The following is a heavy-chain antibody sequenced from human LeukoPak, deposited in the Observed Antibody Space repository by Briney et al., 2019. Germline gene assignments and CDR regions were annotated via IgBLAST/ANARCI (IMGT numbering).Heavy chain of an antibody. CDR1: GGSISSSSYY. Sequence: SETLSLTCTVSGGSISSSSYYWGWICQPPGKGLEWIGSIYYSGSTYYNPSLKSRVTISVDTSKNQFSLKLSSVTAADTAVYYCAATTVINYYGSGKIDYWGQGTLVTVSS. CDR3: AATTVINYYGSGKIDY. V-gene: IGHV4-39*01. J-gene: IGHJ4*02. D-gene: IGHD3-10*01. CDR2: IYYSGST.